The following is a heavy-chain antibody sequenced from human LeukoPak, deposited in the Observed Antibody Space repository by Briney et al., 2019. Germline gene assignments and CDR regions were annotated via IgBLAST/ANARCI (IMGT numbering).Heavy chain of an antibody. Sequence: GGSLRLSCEASGFTFSSYTMNWIRQAPGKGLEWVSYISSSTIYYADSVKGRFTISRDNAKNSLYLQMNSLRDEDTAVYYCARWLQSSFFDYWGQGTLVTVSS. D-gene: IGHD5-24*01. CDR1: GFTFSSYT. V-gene: IGHV3-48*02. CDR3: ARWLQSSFFDY. CDR2: ISSSTI. J-gene: IGHJ4*02.